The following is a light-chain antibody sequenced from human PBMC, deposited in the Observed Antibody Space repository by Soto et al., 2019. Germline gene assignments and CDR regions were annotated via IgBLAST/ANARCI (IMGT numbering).Light chain of an antibody. CDR3: QQRASWPPFT. CDR1: RSIGTS. V-gene: IGKV3-11*01. Sequence: EVVLTQSPATLSLSPGESATISCRASRSIGTSLAWYQHRPGQPPRLLIYDAFNRATGIPARFSGGGSGTDFTLTITSLEPEDFAVYYCQQRASWPPFTFGGGTKVDIK. CDR2: DAF. J-gene: IGKJ4*01.